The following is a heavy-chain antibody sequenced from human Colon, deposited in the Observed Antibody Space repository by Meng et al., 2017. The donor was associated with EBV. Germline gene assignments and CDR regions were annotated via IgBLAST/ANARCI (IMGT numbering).Heavy chain of an antibody. CDR3: ASLYGDSSVWYLDL. Sequence: QVQLRESGPGLVKPSQPLSPTCTVSGGSISSGNHYGSWIRQHPGKGLEYIGYIYYSGSTYYNPSLKSRVIISVDTSKNQFSLRLNSVTAADTAVYYCASLYGDSSVWYLDLWGRGTLVTVSS. CDR1: GGSISSGNHY. J-gene: IGHJ2*01. V-gene: IGHV4-31*03. D-gene: IGHD4-17*01. CDR2: IYYSGST.